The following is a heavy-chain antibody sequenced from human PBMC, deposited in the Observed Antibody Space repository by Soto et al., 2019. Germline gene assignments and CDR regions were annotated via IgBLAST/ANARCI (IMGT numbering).Heavy chain of an antibody. CDR3: TRDFYGGYTYGPGDY. CDR1: GFTFRSFT. Sequence: GGSLRLSCAASGFTFRSFTVNWVRQAPGKGLEWVSTISSNSAYIYYTDALRGRFTISRDNAKNSLHLQMNSLRAEDTAVYYCTRDFYGGYTYGPGDYWGQGALVTVSS. CDR2: ISSNSAYI. J-gene: IGHJ4*02. D-gene: IGHD5-18*01. V-gene: IGHV3-21*01.